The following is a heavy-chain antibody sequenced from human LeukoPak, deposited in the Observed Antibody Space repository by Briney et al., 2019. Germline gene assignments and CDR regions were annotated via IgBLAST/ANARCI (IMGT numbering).Heavy chain of an antibody. CDR3: ALRGDCSSTSCYPFDY. V-gene: IGHV1-2*02. D-gene: IGHD2-2*01. J-gene: IGHJ4*02. Sequence: GASVKVSCKASGYTFTGYYMHWVRQAPGQGLEWMGWINPNSGGTNYAQKFQGRVTMTRDTSISTAYMELSRLRSDDTAVYYCALRGDCSSTSCYPFDYWGQGTLVTVSS. CDR1: GYTFTGYY. CDR2: INPNSGGT.